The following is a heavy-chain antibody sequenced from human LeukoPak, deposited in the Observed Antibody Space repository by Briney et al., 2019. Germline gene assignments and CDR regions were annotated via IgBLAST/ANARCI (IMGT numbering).Heavy chain of an antibody. CDR2: IIPILGIA. V-gene: IGHV1-69*04. D-gene: IGHD3-22*01. CDR1: GGTFSSYA. Sequence: ASVKVSCKSSGGTFSSYAISWVRQPPAQGLAWMGRIIPILGIANYAQKFQGRVTITADKSTSTAYMELSSLRSEDTAVYYCARDRDSSSYYDSSGYDYWGQGTLVTVSS. J-gene: IGHJ4*02. CDR3: ARDRDSSSYYDSSGYDY.